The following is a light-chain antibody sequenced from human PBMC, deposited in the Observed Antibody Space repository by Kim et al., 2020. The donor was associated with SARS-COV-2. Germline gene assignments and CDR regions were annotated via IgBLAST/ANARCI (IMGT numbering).Light chain of an antibody. CDR1: QSVGTN. J-gene: IGKJ1*01. V-gene: IGKV3-15*01. Sequence: EIVMTQSPATLSVSPGERATLSCRASQSVGTNLAWYQQKPGQAPRLLIYFASARATGIPARFSGSGSGTEFTLTISSLQSEDFAVYYCQQYENGWTFGQGTKVDIK. CDR3: QQYENGWT. CDR2: FAS.